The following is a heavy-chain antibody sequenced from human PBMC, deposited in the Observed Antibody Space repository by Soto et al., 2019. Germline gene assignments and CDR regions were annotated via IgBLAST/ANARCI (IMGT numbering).Heavy chain of an antibody. CDR1: GFTFSSYG. V-gene: IGHV3-30*18. CDR3: AKDFRAFTTGTTVY. Sequence: GESLKISCAASGFTFSSYGMHWVRQAPGKGLEWVAVISYDGSNKYYADSVKGRFTISRDNSKNTLYLQMNSLRAEDTAVYYCAKDFRAFTTGTTVYWGQGTLVTVSS. J-gene: IGHJ4*02. CDR2: ISYDGSNK. D-gene: IGHD1-1*01.